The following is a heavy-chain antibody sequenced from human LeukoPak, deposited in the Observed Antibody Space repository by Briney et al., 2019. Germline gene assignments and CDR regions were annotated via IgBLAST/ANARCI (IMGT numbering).Heavy chain of an antibody. CDR1: GGSFSGYY. CDR3: ARAGCSGGTCYRSRGAFDI. V-gene: IGHV4-34*01. Sequence: SETLSLTCAVYGGSFSGYYWSWIRQPPGKGLEWIGEINHSGSTNYNPSLKSRVTISVDTSKNQFSLKLGSVTAADTAVYYCARAGCSGGTCYRSRGAFDIWGQGTMVTVSS. D-gene: IGHD2-15*01. J-gene: IGHJ3*02. CDR2: INHSGST.